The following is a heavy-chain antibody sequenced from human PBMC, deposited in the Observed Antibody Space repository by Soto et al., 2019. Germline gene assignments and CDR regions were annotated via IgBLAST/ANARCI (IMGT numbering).Heavy chain of an antibody. CDR1: GFTFSSYG. Sequence: GGSLRLSCAASGFTFSSYGMHWVRQAPGKGLEWVAVISYDGSNKYYADSVKGRFTISRDNSKNTLYLQMNSLRAEDTAVYYCANQEEWLVLDYWGQGTLVTVSS. J-gene: IGHJ4*02. CDR2: ISYDGSNK. D-gene: IGHD6-19*01. CDR3: ANQEEWLVLDY. V-gene: IGHV3-30*18.